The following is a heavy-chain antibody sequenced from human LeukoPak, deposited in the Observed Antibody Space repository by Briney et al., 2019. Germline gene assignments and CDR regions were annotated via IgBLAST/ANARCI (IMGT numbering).Heavy chain of an antibody. J-gene: IGHJ3*02. Sequence: PSETLSLTCTVSGGSISSYYWSWIRQPPGKGLEWIGYIYYSGSTNYNPSLKSRVTISVDTSKNQFSLKLSSVTAADTAVYYRARHDGIADAFDIWGQGTMVTVSS. D-gene: IGHD6-13*01. CDR2: IYYSGST. CDR1: GGSISSYY. V-gene: IGHV4-59*08. CDR3: ARHDGIADAFDI.